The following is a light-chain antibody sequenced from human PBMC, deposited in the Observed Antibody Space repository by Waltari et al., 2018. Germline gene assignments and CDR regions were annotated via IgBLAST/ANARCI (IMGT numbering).Light chain of an antibody. CDR1: QSVSSN. CDR2: GAS. V-gene: IGKV3-15*01. Sequence: EIVMTQSPATLSVSPGERATLSCRASQSVSSNLAWYQQKPGQAPRLLIYGASTRATGIPARFSGSGSGTEFTLTISSLQSEDFAVYYCQQYNNWPPWFTFGGGTKVEIK. CDR3: QQYNNWPPWFT. J-gene: IGKJ4*01.